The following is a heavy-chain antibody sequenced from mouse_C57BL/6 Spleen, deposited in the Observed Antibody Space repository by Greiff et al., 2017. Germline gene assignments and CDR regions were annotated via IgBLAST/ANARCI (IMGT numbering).Heavy chain of an antibody. V-gene: IGHV1-81*01. J-gene: IGHJ4*01. CDR1: GYTFTSYG. D-gene: IGHD2-5*01. CDR3: ARRGSNYDAMDY. CDR2: IYPRSGNT. Sequence: QVQLKQSGAELARPGASVKLSCKASGYTFTSYGISWVKQRTGQGLEWIGEIYPRSGNTYYNEKFKGKGTLTADKSSSTAYMELRRLTSEDSAVYVCARRGSNYDAMDYWGQGTSVTVSS.